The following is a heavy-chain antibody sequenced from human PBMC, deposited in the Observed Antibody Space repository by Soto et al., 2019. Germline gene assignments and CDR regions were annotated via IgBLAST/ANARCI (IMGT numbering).Heavy chain of an antibody. Sequence: PSETLSLTCAVSGGSISSGGYSWSWIRQPPGKGLEWIGYIYHSGSTYYNPSLKSRVTISVDRSKNQFSLKLSSVTAADTAVYYCARVDYDILTGYLSWFDPWGQGTLVTV. CDR1: GGSISSGGYS. V-gene: IGHV4-30-2*01. D-gene: IGHD3-9*01. CDR2: IYHSGST. J-gene: IGHJ5*02. CDR3: ARVDYDILTGYLSWFDP.